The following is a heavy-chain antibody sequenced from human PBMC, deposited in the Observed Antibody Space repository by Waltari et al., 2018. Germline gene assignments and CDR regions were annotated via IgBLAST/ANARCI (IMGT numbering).Heavy chain of an antibody. V-gene: IGHV1-69*08. Sequence: QVQLVQSGAEVKKPGSSVKVSCKASGGTFSSYTISWVRQAPGQGLEWMGRIIPILGIANYAQKFQGRVTITADKSTSTAYMELSSLRSEDTAVYYCAREPLPLDDYGDYAHPTAVYWGQGTLVTVSS. CDR1: GGTFSSYT. J-gene: IGHJ4*02. CDR3: AREPLPLDDYGDYAHPTAVY. D-gene: IGHD4-17*01. CDR2: IIPILGIA.